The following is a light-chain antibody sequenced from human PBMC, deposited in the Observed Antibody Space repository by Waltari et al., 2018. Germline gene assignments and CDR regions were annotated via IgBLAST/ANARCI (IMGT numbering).Light chain of an antibody. CDR2: HAS. CDR3: QQRGTWPPIT. CDR1: QSVTNY. Sequence: EIVLTKSPVILSLLPGETATLSSRASQSVTNYLAWYQQRPGQAPRLLIYHASNRATGIPARFSGSGSGTDFTLTIHSLEPEDFAVYYCQQRGTWPPITFGQGTRLEIK. V-gene: IGKV3-11*01. J-gene: IGKJ5*01.